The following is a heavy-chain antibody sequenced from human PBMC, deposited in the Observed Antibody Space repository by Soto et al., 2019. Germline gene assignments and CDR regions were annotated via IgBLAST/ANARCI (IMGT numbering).Heavy chain of an antibody. CDR1: GGSISSGGYS. CDR3: ARGQVVAAQH. V-gene: IGHV4-30-2*01. Sequence: PSETLSLTCAVSGGSISSGGYSWSWIRQPPGKGLEWIGYIYHSGSTYYNPSLKSRVTISVDRSENQFSLKLSSVTAADTAVYYCARGQVVAAQHWGQGTLVTVS. CDR2: IYHSGST. D-gene: IGHD2-15*01. J-gene: IGHJ4*02.